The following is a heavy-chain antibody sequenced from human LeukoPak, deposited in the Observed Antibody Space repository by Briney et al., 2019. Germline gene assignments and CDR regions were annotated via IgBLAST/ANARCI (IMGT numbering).Heavy chain of an antibody. J-gene: IGHJ3*02. Sequence: GASVKVSCKASGYTFTGYYMHWVRQAPGQGLEWMGWINPNSGGTNYAQKFQGRVTMTRDTSISTAYMELSRLRSDDTAVYYCARALEYYYGSGSYYAFDIWGQGTMVTVSS. D-gene: IGHD3-10*01. V-gene: IGHV1-2*02. CDR2: INPNSGGT. CDR3: ARALEYYYGSGSYYAFDI. CDR1: GYTFTGYY.